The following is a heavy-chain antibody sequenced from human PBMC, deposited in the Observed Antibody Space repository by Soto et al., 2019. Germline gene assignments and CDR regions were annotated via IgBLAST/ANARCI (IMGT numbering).Heavy chain of an antibody. J-gene: IGHJ6*02. D-gene: IGHD2-15*01. V-gene: IGHV4-31*03. Sequence: PSETLSLTCTVSGGSISSGGYYWSWIRQHPGKSLEWIGYIYYSGSTYYNPSLKSRVTISVDTSKNQFSLKLSSVTAADTAVYYCARGGLGYCSGGSCYSAELSRYYYGMDVWGQGTTVTVSS. CDR2: IYYSGST. CDR3: ARGGLGYCSGGSCYSAELSRYYYGMDV. CDR1: GGSISSGGYY.